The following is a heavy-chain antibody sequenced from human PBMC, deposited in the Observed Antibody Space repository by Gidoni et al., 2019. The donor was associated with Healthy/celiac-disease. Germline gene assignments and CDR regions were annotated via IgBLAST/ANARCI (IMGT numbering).Heavy chain of an antibody. J-gene: IGHJ5*02. CDR2: ISSSSSYI. V-gene: IGHV3-21*01. CDR3: ARLSSWYSS. D-gene: IGHD6-13*01. Sequence: EVQLVESGGGLVNPGGSLRLSCAAPGFTFSSYVMNWFRQAPGKGLDWVSTISSSSSYIYYADSVKGRFTISRDNAKNSLYLQMNSLRAEDTAVYYCARLSSWYSSWGQGTLVTVSS. CDR1: GFTFSSYV.